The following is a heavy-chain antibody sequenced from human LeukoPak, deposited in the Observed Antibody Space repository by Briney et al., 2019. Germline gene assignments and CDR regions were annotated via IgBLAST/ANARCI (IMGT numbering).Heavy chain of an antibody. CDR1: GFTFSSYW. Sequence: GGSLRLSCAASGFTFSSYWMSWVRQAPGKGLEWVANIKQDGSEKYYVDSVKGRFTISRDNAKNSLYLQMNSLRAEDTAVYYCAKDRGGGSYYYFDYWGQGTLVTVSS. V-gene: IGHV3-7*03. CDR2: IKQDGSEK. CDR3: AKDRGGGSYYYFDY. J-gene: IGHJ4*02. D-gene: IGHD1-26*01.